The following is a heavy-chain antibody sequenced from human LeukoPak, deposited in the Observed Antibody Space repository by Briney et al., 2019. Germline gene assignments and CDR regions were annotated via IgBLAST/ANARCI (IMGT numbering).Heavy chain of an antibody. V-gene: IGHV4-59*03. CDR1: GVSISTYY. D-gene: IGHD4-11*01. CDR3: ARTTRVTPDGRAEYFED. CDR2: KSGAGRD. Sequence: SETLSLTCSVSGVSISTYYWSWLRQPPGKGLEWVGYKSGAGRDLYNPSLKSRVTISVDASENQFSLTLRSVTAADTAMYYCARTTRVTPDGRAEYFEDWGQGTLVIVSS. J-gene: IGHJ1*01.